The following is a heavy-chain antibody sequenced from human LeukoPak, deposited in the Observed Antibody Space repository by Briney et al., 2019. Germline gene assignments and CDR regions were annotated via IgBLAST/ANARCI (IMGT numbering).Heavy chain of an antibody. CDR2: IWYDGNNK. Sequence: GGSLRLSCAASGFTFSSYGMHWVRQAPGKGLEWVALIWYDGNNKYYADSVKGRFIISRDNSKDTLFLQMNSLRVEDTAVYYCARRIASAGFDYWGQGTLVTVSS. CDR3: ARRIASAGFDY. D-gene: IGHD6-13*01. V-gene: IGHV3-33*01. J-gene: IGHJ4*02. CDR1: GFTFSSYG.